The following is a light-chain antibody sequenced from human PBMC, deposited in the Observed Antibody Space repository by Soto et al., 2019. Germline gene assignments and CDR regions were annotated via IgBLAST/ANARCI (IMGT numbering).Light chain of an antibody. CDR3: QSYDSSLSGLV. J-gene: IGLJ1*01. CDR1: SSNIGAGYD. Sequence: QSALTQPPSVSGAPGQRVTISCTGSSSNIGAGYDVHWYQQLPGTAPKLLIYGNSNRPSGVPDRFSGSKSGTSASLAINGLQAEDEADYYCQSYDSSLSGLVFGTGTKVTVL. CDR2: GNS. V-gene: IGLV1-40*01.